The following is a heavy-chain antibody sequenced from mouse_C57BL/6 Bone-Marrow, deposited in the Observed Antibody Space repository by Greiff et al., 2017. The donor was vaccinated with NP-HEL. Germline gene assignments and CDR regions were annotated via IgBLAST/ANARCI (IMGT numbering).Heavy chain of an antibody. CDR2: ISSGGSYT. J-gene: IGHJ3*01. V-gene: IGHV5-6*01. CDR1: GFTFSSYG. Sequence: EVNVVESGGDLVKPGGSLKLSCAASGFTFSSYGMSWVRQTPDKRLEWVATISSGGSYTYYPDSVKGRFTISRDNAKNTLYLQMSSLKSEDTAMYYGARKGNGHYPFAYWGQGTLVTVSA. CDR3: ARKGNGHYPFAY. D-gene: IGHD6-1*01.